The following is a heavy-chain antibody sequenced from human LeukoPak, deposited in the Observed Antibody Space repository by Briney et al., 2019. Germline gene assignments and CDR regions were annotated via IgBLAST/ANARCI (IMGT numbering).Heavy chain of an antibody. V-gene: IGHV3-21*03. Sequence: PGGSLRLSCAASGFTFSSHSMNWVRQAPGKGLEWVSSISSRSSYIYYADSVKGRFTISRDNAKNSLYLQMNSLKTEDTAVYYCTTDLGSDWGQGTLVTVSS. CDR1: GFTFSSHS. CDR2: ISSRSSYI. J-gene: IGHJ4*02. D-gene: IGHD1-26*01. CDR3: TTDLGSD.